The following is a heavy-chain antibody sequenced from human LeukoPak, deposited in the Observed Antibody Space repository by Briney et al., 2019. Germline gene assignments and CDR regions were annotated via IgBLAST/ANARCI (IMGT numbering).Heavy chain of an antibody. CDR1: GYTFTNYG. Sequence: ASVKVSCKASGYTFTNYGISWVRQAPGQGLEWMGWISGYNGNTKYAQKLQGRVTMTTDTSTSTAYMELRSLRSDDTAVYYCARDSLAYYGSGSYGPGDPWGQGTLVTVSS. CDR3: ARDSLAYYGSGSYGPGDP. V-gene: IGHV1-18*01. CDR2: ISGYNGNT. J-gene: IGHJ5*02. D-gene: IGHD3-10*01.